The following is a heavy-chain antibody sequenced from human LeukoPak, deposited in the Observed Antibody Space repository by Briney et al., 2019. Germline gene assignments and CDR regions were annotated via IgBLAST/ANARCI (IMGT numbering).Heavy chain of an antibody. D-gene: IGHD6-19*01. V-gene: IGHV3-21*01. CDR3: ARDYGQQWLVRGFDY. CDR2: ISSSSSYI. J-gene: IGHJ4*02. CDR1: GFTFSSYS. Sequence: PGGSLRLSCAASGFTFSSYSMNWVRQAPGKGLEWVSPISSSSSYIYYADSVKGRFTISRDNAKNSLYLQMNSLRAEDTAVYYCARDYGQQWLVRGFDYWGQGTLVTVSS.